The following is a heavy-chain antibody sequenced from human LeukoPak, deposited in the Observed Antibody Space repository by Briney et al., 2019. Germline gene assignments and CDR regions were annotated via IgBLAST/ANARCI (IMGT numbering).Heavy chain of an antibody. V-gene: IGHV3-21*01. D-gene: IGHD6-19*01. J-gene: IGHJ6*02. Sequence: SGGSLRLSCAASGFTFSSYSMNWVRQAPGKGLEWVSSISSSSSYIYYADSVKGRFTISRDNAKNSLYLQMNSLRAEDTAVYYCARDEESNSSGRDYYYGMDVWGQGTTVTVSS. CDR3: ARDEESNSSGRDYYYGMDV. CDR2: ISSSSSYI. CDR1: GFTFSSYS.